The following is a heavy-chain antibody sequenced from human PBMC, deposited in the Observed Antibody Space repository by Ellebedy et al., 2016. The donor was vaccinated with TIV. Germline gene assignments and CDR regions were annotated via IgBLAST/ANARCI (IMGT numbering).Heavy chain of an antibody. CDR3: ARDGGVRGSGSYQGPNWFDP. J-gene: IGHJ5*02. V-gene: IGHV1-2*02. D-gene: IGHD3-10*01. Sequence: ASVKVSCXASGYTFTSYDINWVRQATGQGLEWMGWMNPNSGGTNYAQKFQGRVTMTRDTSISTAYMELSRLRSDDTAVYYCARDGGVRGSGSYQGPNWFDPWGQGTLVTVSS. CDR1: GYTFTSYD. CDR2: MNPNSGGT.